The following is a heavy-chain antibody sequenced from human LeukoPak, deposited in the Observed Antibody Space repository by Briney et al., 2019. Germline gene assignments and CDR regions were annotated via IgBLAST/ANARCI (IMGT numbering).Heavy chain of an antibody. CDR3: ARDDSSGWYYFDY. CDR2: IKQDGSEK. Sequence: GGSLRLSCAASGFTFSSYWMSWVRQAPGKGLECVANIKQDGSEKKYVGSVEGRFTISRDKAKNSLSMQMNSLRAEDTDVYYCARDDSSGWYYFDYWGQGTRVTVSS. CDR1: GFTFSSYW. D-gene: IGHD3-22*01. J-gene: IGHJ4*02. V-gene: IGHV3-7*01.